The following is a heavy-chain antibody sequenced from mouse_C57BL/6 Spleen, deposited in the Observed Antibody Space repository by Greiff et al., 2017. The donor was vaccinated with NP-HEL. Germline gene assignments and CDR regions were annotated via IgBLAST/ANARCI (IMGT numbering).Heavy chain of an antibody. CDR3: ARSNWTYYAMDY. CDR2: ISSGSSTI. D-gene: IGHD4-1*01. Sequence: EVHLVESGGGLVKPGGSLKLSCAASGFTFSDYGMHWVRQAPEKGLEWVAYISSGSSTIYYADTVKGRVTISRDNAKNTLFLQMTSLRSEDTAMYYCARSNWTYYAMDYWGQGTSVTVSS. CDR1: GFTFSDYG. V-gene: IGHV5-17*01. J-gene: IGHJ4*01.